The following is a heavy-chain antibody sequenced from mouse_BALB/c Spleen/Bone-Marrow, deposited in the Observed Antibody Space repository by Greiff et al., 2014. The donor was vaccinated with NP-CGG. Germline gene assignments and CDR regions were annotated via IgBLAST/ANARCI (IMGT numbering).Heavy chain of an antibody. CDR3: ARNAYYAMDY. Sequence: EVKVEESGGGLVQPGGSLKLSCAASGFAFSRYWMSWVRQAPGKGLEWIGKINPDSSTINYTPSLKDKFIISRDNAKNTLYLQMSKVRSEDTALNYCARNAYYAMDYWGQGTSVTVSS. CDR2: INPDSSTI. J-gene: IGHJ4*01. V-gene: IGHV4-1*02. CDR1: GFAFSRYW.